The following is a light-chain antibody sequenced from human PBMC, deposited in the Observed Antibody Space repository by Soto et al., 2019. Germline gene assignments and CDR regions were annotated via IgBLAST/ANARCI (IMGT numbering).Light chain of an antibody. CDR2: GAS. CDR3: QQYNNWPWT. Sequence: EIVLTQSPGTLSLSPGEIATLSCMASQFVNNRYLAWYQQRPGQAPRLLIYGASTRATGIPARFSGSGSGTEFTLTISSLQSEDFAVYYCQQYNNWPWTFGQGTKVDIK. V-gene: IGKV3-15*01. CDR1: QFVNNRY. J-gene: IGKJ1*01.